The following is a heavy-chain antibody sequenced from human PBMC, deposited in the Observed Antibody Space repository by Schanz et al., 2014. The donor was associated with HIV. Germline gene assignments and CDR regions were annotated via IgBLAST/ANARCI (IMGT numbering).Heavy chain of an antibody. CDR1: GFSFSDYW. J-gene: IGHJ4*02. D-gene: IGHD2-15*01. V-gene: IGHV3-74*01. Sequence: EVQLVESGGGLVQPGGSLTLSCAASGFSFSDYWMHWVRQVPGKGLLWVSRMNNDVNSRLYADSVKGRFTISRDNAKNTLYLQMNSLRDEDTAMYYCARRSSDGGYYDNWGQGTLVTVSS. CDR2: MNNDVNSR. CDR3: ARRSSDGGYYDN.